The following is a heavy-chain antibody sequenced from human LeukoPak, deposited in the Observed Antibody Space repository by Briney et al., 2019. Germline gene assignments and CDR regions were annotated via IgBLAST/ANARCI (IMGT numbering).Heavy chain of an antibody. CDR2: INQDGSET. V-gene: IGHV3-7*01. J-gene: IGHJ4*02. D-gene: IGHD3-3*02. CDR1: GFTPIHYW. CDR3: ARLGAGMHFFYLDL. Sequence: GGSLRLSCALPGFTPIHYWMTWVRQAPGKGLEWVANINQDGSETFYVDSVKGRFTISRDNAKNSVYLQMNSLRAEDTAFYYCARLGAGMHFFYLDLWGQGTLVTVSS.